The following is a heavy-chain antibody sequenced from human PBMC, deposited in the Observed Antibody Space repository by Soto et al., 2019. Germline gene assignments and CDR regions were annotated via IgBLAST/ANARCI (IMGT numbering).Heavy chain of an antibody. D-gene: IGHD6-13*01. J-gene: IGHJ6*02. V-gene: IGHV1-18*01. CDR2: ISGYKGDT. Sequence: QVQLVQSGAEVKKPGASVKVSCKATGYSFTAFGLIWVRQAPGQGLEWMGWISGYKGDTNYAQNLQGRVTMTTDTSTSTVSMELRSLKSDDTAVYYCARAEAYRSSWYAMDVWGQGTTVIVS. CDR3: ARAEAYRSSWYAMDV. CDR1: GYSFTAFG.